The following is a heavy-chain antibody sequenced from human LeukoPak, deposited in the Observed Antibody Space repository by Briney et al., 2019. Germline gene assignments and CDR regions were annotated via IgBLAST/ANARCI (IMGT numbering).Heavy chain of an antibody. CDR3: AGLMTTVVNAFDI. CDR1: GYTFAGYY. D-gene: IGHD4-23*01. J-gene: IGHJ3*02. CDR2: INPNSGGT. V-gene: IGHV1-2*02. Sequence: ASVKVSCKASGYTFAGYYMHWVRQAPGQGLEWMGWINPNSGGTNYAQKFQGRVTMTRDTSISTAYMELSRLRSDDTAVYYCAGLMTTVVNAFDIWGQGTMVTVSS.